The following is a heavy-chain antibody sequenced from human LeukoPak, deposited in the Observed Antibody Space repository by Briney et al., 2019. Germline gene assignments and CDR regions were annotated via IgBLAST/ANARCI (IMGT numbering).Heavy chain of an antibody. D-gene: IGHD5-18*01. CDR2: IYYSGST. CDR3: ARTRGYSYAYYFDY. V-gene: IGHV4-39*01. Sequence: SETLSLTCTVSGGSISSSSYYWGWIRQPPGKGLEWIGSIYYSGSTYYNPSLKSRVTISVDTSKNQFSLKLSSVTAADTAVYYCARTRGYSYAYYFDYWGQGTLVTVSS. J-gene: IGHJ4*02. CDR1: GGSISSSSYY.